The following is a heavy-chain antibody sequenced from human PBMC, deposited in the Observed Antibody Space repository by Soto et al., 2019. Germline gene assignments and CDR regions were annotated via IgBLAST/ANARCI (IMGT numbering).Heavy chain of an antibody. CDR3: AVGTTGGHYVRAWFDP. CDR1: GGSFSGYY. D-gene: IGHD4-17*01. J-gene: IGHJ5*02. Sequence: QVQLQQWGAGLLKPSETLSLTCAVYGGSFSGYYWSWIRQPPGKGLEWIGEINHSGSTNYNPSPKSPVTVSRDTSKNQFCLKLSAVPAADTAVYYCAVGTTGGHYVRAWFDPWGQAPLVTVSS. V-gene: IGHV4-34*01. CDR2: INHSGST.